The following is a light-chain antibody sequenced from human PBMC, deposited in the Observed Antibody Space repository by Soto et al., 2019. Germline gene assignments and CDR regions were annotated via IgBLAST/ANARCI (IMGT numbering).Light chain of an antibody. V-gene: IGLV1-40*01. CDR1: SSNIGAGYD. CDR2: GNS. Sequence: QPVLTQPPSVSGAPGQRVTISCTGSSSNIGAGYDVHWYQQLPGTAPKLLIYGNSNRPSGVPDRFSGSKSGTSASLAITGLQAEDEADYYCQSYASSLSGHVVFGGGTKLTVL. CDR3: QSYASSLSGHVV. J-gene: IGLJ2*01.